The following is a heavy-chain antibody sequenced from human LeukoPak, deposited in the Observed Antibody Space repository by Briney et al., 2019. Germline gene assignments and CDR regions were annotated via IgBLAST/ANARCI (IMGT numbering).Heavy chain of an antibody. CDR3: ARHGAWSGPSNWFDS. D-gene: IGHD3-3*01. V-gene: IGHV4-4*09. Sequence: SETLSLTCSVSSGSISPYYWSWIRQPPGKGLEWIGYIHSSGATNYNPSLKSRVTMSVDTSKNQFSLRLTSVTPADAAVYYCARHGAWSGPSNWFDSWGQGTLVTVSS. J-gene: IGHJ5*01. CDR1: SGSISPYY. CDR2: IHSSGAT.